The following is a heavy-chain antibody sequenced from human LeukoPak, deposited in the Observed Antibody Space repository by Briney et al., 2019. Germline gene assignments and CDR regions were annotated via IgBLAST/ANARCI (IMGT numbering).Heavy chain of an antibody. CDR2: IDLSGST. CDR1: GYSISSGYY. V-gene: IGHV4-38-2*02. D-gene: IGHD2-2*01. CDR3: ARARGYCSSTSCLTGGV. J-gene: IGHJ3*01. Sequence: SETLSLTCTVSGYSISSGYYWGWIRQPPGKGLEWIGSIDLSGSTYYHPSLKIRVTISVDTSKNQFSLKLSSVTAADTAVYYCARARGYCSSTSCLTGGVWGQGTMVTVSS.